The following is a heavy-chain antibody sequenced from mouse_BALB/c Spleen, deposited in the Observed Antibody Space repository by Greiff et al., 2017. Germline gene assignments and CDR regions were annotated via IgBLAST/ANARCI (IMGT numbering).Heavy chain of an antibody. CDR3: ARDEYGNAMDY. CDR2: IWAGGST. V-gene: IGHV2-9*02. Sequence: VQLVESGPGLVAPSQSLSITCTVSGFSLTSYGVHWVRQPPGTGLEWLGVIWAGGSTNYNSALMSRLSISKDNSKSQVFLKMNSLQTDDTAMYYCARDEYGNAMDYWGQGTSVTVSS. D-gene: IGHD2-10*02. CDR1: GFSLTSYG. J-gene: IGHJ4*01.